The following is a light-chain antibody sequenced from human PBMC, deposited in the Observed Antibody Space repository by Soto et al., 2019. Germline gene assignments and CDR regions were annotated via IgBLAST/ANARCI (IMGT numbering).Light chain of an antibody. CDR3: SSYTSSNSVV. CDR2: DVS. J-gene: IGLJ3*02. CDR1: SNDVGDYNY. Sequence: QSALTQPASVSGSPGQSITISCTGTSNDVGDYNYVSWYQLHPGKAPKLMIYDVSSRPSGVSDRFSGSKFGNTASLTVSGLQAEDEAEYYCSSYTSSNSVVFGGGTKLTVL. V-gene: IGLV2-14*01.